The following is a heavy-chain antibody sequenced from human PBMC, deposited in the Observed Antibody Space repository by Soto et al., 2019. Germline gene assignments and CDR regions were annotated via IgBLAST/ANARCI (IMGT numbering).Heavy chain of an antibody. D-gene: IGHD6-6*01. J-gene: IGHJ4*02. CDR3: ARAQTSYYFDY. CDR2: ISSSSSYI. Sequence: GGSLRLSCAASGFTFSNYGMNWVRQAPGKGLEWVSFISSSSSYIYYADSVKGRFTISRDNAKNSLYLQLNSLRAEDTAVYYCARAQTSYYFDYWGQGTLVTVSS. CDR1: GFTFSNYG. V-gene: IGHV3-21*01.